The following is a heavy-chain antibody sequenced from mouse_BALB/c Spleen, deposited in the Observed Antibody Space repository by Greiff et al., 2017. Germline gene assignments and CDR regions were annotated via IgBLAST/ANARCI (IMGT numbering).Heavy chain of an antibody. CDR2: IDPANGNT. V-gene: IGHV14-3*02. J-gene: IGHJ4*01. CDR1: GFNIKDTY. D-gene: IGHD3-1*01. Sequence: EVQLQQSGAELVKPGASVKLSCTASGFNIKDTYMHWVKQRPEQGLEWIGRIDPANGNTKYDPTFQGKATITADTSSNTAYLQLSSLTSDDTAVYYCARSTALATVYYAMDDWGQGTSVTVSS. CDR3: ARSTALATVYYAMDD.